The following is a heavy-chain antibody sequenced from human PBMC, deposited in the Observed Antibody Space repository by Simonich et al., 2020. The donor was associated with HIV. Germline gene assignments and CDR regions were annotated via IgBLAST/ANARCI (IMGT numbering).Heavy chain of an antibody. CDR2: IRSSSSYI. Sequence: EVQLVESGGGLVKPGGSLRLSCAASGFTFSSYSMNWVRQAPGKWLEWVSSIRSSSSYIYYADSVKGRFTISRDNAKNSLYLQMNSLRAEDTAVYYCARDGRKGSSTSCSDYWGQGTLVTVSS. CDR1: GFTFSSYS. D-gene: IGHD2-2*01. V-gene: IGHV3-21*01. CDR3: ARDGRKGSSTSCSDY. J-gene: IGHJ4*02.